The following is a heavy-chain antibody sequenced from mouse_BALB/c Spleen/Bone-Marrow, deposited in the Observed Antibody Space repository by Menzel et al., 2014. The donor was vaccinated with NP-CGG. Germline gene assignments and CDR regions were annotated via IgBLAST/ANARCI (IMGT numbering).Heavy chain of an antibody. J-gene: IGHJ2*01. V-gene: IGHV1-22*01. CDR1: GYTFTDYT. D-gene: IGHD2-1*01. CDR2: VNPNIGGT. Sequence: EVQLQQSGPELVKPGASVKISCKTPGYTFTDYTLHWVKQSHGKSLEWIGGVNPNIGGTSYNQKFKGKASLTVNKSSTTAYMELRSLTSEDSVVYYCAIGRWYDWGQGTTLTVSS. CDR3: AIGRWYD.